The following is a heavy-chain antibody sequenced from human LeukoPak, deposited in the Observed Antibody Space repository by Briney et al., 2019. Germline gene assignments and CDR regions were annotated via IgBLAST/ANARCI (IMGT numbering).Heavy chain of an antibody. CDR2: IYSGGST. CDR1: GFTFSSYS. V-gene: IGHV3-66*01. Sequence: GGSLRLSCAASGFTFSSYSMNWVRQAPGKGLEWVSVIYSGGSTYYADSVKGRFTISRDNSKNTLYLQMNSLRAEDTAVYYCARSEFDYWGQGTLVTVSS. CDR3: ARSEFDY. J-gene: IGHJ4*02.